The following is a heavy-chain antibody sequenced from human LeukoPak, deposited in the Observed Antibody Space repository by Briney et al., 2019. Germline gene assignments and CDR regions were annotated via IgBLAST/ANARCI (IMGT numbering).Heavy chain of an antibody. CDR1: NFSISSAYY. CDR3: AGGIVGVHAY. CDR2: FYHGGDT. J-gene: IGHJ4*02. D-gene: IGHD1-26*01. V-gene: IGHV4-38-2*01. Sequence: SETLSLTCGASNFSISSAYYWGWIRQPPGKGLEWIGSFYHGGDTYYNPSLKSRVTISVDTPKNQFSLKLRSVTAADTAVYYCAGGIVGVHAYWGQGILVTVSS.